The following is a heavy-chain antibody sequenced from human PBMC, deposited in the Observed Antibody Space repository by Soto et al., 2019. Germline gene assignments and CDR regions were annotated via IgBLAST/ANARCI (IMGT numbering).Heavy chain of an antibody. Sequence: GESLKISCKGSGYNFATYWIGWVRQMPGTGLEWMGFIFPTDSDTKYSPSFQGQVTISADKSISTAYLQWSSLKASDTAMYYCARARFGDNGYDYWGPGTLVTVSS. CDR2: IFPTDSDT. CDR3: ARARFGDNGYDY. V-gene: IGHV5-51*01. D-gene: IGHD5-12*01. CDR1: GYNFATYW. J-gene: IGHJ4*02.